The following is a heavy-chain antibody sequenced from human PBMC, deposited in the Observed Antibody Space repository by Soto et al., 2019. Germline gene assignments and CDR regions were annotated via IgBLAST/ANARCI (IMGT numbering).Heavy chain of an antibody. J-gene: IGHJ4*02. D-gene: IGHD3-22*01. CDR2: IWYDGSNK. CDR1: GFTFSSYG. Sequence: PGGSLRLSCAASGFTFSSYGMHWVRQAPGKGLEWVAVIWYDGSNKYYADSVKGRFTISRDNSKNTLYLQMNSLRAEDTAVYYCARTSPRDYYDSLDYWGQGTLVTAPQ. CDR3: ARTSPRDYYDSLDY. V-gene: IGHV3-33*01.